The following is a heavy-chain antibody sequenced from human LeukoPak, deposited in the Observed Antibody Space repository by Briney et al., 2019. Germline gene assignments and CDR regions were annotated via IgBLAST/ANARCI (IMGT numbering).Heavy chain of an antibody. CDR3: AKERAMRAVAGPFDY. V-gene: IGHV1-8*01. Sequence: ASVKVSCKASGYTFTSYDINWVRQTTGQGLEWMGWMNPNSGNTGYAQKFQGRVTMTRNTSISTAYMELSSLRSEDTAVYYCAKERAMRAVAGPFDYWGQGTLVTVSS. CDR2: MNPNSGNT. J-gene: IGHJ4*02. D-gene: IGHD6-19*01. CDR1: GYTFTSYD.